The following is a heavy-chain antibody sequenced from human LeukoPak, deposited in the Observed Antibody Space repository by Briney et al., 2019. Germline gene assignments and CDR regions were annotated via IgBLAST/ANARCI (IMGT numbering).Heavy chain of an antibody. CDR3: ARPGYSGYDRRLYYFDS. Sequence: SETLSLTCAVYGGSFSGYYWSWIRQPPGKGLEWIGEINHSGSTNYNPSLKSRVTISVDTSKNQFSLKLSSVTAADTAVYYCARPGYSGYDRRLYYFDSWGQGTLVTVSS. V-gene: IGHV4-34*01. D-gene: IGHD5-12*01. CDR2: INHSGST. CDR1: GGSFSGYY. J-gene: IGHJ4*02.